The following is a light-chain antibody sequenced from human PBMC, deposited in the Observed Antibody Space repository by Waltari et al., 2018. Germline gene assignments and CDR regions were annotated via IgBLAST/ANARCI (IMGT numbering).Light chain of an antibody. CDR2: RDS. J-gene: IGLJ1*01. CDR3: QVWDSSTGGV. V-gene: IGLV3-9*01. Sequence: SYELTQPLSVSVALGQTARITCGGNNIGSKNVPWYQQKPGQAPVLVIYRDSNRPSGIPERFSGSNSGNTATLTISRAQAGDEADYYCQVWDSSTGGVFGTGTKVTVL. CDR1: NIGSKN.